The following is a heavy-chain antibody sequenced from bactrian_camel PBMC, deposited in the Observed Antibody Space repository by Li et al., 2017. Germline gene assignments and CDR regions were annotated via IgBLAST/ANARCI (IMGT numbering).Heavy chain of an antibody. J-gene: IGHJ4*01. V-gene: IGHV3S53*01. D-gene: IGHD1*01. CDR2: ISTAGST. CDR1: GNTRSGYC. Sequence: HVQLVESGGGLVQAGGSLRPSCEVSGNTRSGYCMAWFRQAPGNQREWVSSISTAGSTTYADSVKGRFTISKDDLKNTLYLQMNSLKPEDTAMYYCAAGFQFHECRDYNYWGQGTQVTVS. CDR3: AAGFQFHECRDYNY.